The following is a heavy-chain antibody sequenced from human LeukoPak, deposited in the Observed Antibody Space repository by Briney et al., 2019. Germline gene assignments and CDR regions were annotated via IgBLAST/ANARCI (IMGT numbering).Heavy chain of an antibody. CDR3: ARTLYSGYDYYFDY. CDR2: IYTSGST. J-gene: IGHJ4*02. D-gene: IGHD5-12*01. Sequence: SETLSLTCTVSGGSISSYYWSWIRQPAGKGLEWIGRIYTSGSTNYNPSLKSRVTISVDTSKNQFSLKLSSVTAADTAVYYCARTLYSGYDYYFDYWGQGTLVTVSS. V-gene: IGHV4-4*07. CDR1: GGSISSYY.